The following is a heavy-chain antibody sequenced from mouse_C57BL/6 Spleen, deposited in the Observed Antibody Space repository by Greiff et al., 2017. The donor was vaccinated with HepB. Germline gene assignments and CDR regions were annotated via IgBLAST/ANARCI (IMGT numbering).Heavy chain of an antibody. V-gene: IGHV1-80*01. D-gene: IGHD1-1*01. CDR2: IYPGDGDT. J-gene: IGHJ1*03. CDR3: ARRGDFYYYGSIYWYFDV. Sequence: VVESGASVKISCQASGYAFSSYWMNWVKQRPGKGLEWIGQIYPGDGDTNYNGKFKGKATLTADKSSSTAYMQLSSLTSEDSAVYFCARRGDFYYYGSIYWYFDVWGTGTTVTVSS. CDR1: GYAFSSYW.